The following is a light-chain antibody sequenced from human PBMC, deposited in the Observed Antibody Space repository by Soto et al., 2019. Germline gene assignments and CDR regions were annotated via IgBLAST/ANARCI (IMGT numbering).Light chain of an antibody. J-gene: IGKJ1*01. CDR1: QRVSSNY. CDR2: GAS. CDR3: QQYGSSYPWT. Sequence: IVLTQSPGTLSLSPGERATLSCRASQRVSSNYLAWYQQKPGQAPRLLLYGASSRATGIPDRFSGSGSGTDFTLTIRRLEPEDFAVYYCQQYGSSYPWTFGQGTKVDI. V-gene: IGKV3-20*01.